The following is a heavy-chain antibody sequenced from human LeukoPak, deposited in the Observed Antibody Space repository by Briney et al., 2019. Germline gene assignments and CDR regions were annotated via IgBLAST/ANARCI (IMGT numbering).Heavy chain of an antibody. Sequence: ASVKVSCKASGYTFTSYYMHWVRQAPGQGLEWMGIINPSGGSTSYAQKFQGRVTMTRDTSTSTVYMELRSLRSDDTAVYYCARDGTREQLVPGYWGQGTLVTVSS. CDR1: GYTFTSYY. CDR3: ARDGTREQLVPGY. V-gene: IGHV1-46*01. D-gene: IGHD6-13*01. CDR2: INPSGGST. J-gene: IGHJ4*02.